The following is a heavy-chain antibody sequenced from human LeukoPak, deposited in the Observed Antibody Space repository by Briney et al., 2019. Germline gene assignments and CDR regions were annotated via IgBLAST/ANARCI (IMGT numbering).Heavy chain of an antibody. V-gene: IGHV3-23*01. J-gene: IGHJ4*02. D-gene: IGHD3-10*01. CDR2: MSGSSGST. Sequence: GGSLRLSCAASGFTFNIYAMNWVRQAPGKGLEWVSRMSGSSGSTYYADSVKGRFTIARDNSKNTLYLQMNSLRAEDTAVYYCAKDRGDYVDYWGQGTLVTVSS. CDR3: AKDRGDYVDY. CDR1: GFTFNIYA.